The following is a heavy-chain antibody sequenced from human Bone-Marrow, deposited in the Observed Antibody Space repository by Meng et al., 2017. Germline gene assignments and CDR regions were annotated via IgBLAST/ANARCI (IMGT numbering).Heavy chain of an antibody. D-gene: IGHD2-2*01. CDR1: GYNFTRYR. J-gene: IGHJ4*02. Sequence: HGEMVQYGTYVQKPLATAKRSSRATGYNFTRYRIRCGRQEPVQGLEWMGLNSAYNGNTNYAQKLQGRVTITRDTSTSTTYMELISLRSDETAVYYCARGSYQPLDYWGQETLVTVSS. CDR3: ARGSYQPLDY. V-gene: IGHV1-18*01. CDR2: NSAYNGNT.